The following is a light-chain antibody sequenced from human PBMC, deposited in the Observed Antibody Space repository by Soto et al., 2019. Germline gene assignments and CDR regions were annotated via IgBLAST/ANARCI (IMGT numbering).Light chain of an antibody. CDR3: QSYDSDNQGV. CDR1: SGRIASNY. J-gene: IGLJ3*02. CDR2: EDD. V-gene: IGLV6-57*02. Sequence: NFMLSQPHSVSESPGKTVTISCTGSSGRIASNYVQWYQQRPGSAPTIVIFEDDQRPSGVPDRFSASIDSSSNSASLTISALKPEDEADYYCQSYDSDNQGVFGGGTKLTVL.